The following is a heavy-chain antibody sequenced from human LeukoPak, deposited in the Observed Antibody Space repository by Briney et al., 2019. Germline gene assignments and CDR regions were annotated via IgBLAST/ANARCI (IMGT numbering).Heavy chain of an antibody. Sequence: SQTLSLTCAISGDSASSNSAAWGWIRQSPSRGLEWLGRTYYRSKWYNDYAESVKSRITINPDTSKNQFSLQLNSVTPEDTAVYYCARDVLLWFGELSGDYYYYGMDVWGKGTTVTVSS. D-gene: IGHD3-10*01. CDR1: GDSASSNSAA. V-gene: IGHV6-1*01. CDR2: TYYRSKWYN. J-gene: IGHJ6*04. CDR3: ARDVLLWFGELSGDYYYYGMDV.